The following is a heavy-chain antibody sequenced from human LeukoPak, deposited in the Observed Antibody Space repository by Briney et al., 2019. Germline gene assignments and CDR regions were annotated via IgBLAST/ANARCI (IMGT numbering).Heavy chain of an antibody. J-gene: IGHJ4*02. V-gene: IGHV1-2*02. CDR1: GYTFTGYY. D-gene: IGHD6-6*01. Sequence: GASVKVSCKASGYTFTGYYMHWVRQAPGQGLEWMGWINPNSGGTNCAQKFQGRVTMTRDTSISTAYMELSRLRSDDTAVYYCARVGGRYSSSSLGYWGQGTLVTVSS. CDR3: ARVGGRYSSSSLGY. CDR2: INPNSGGT.